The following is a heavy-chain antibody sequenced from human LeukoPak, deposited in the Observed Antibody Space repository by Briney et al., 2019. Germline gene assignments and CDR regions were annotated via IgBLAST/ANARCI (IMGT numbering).Heavy chain of an antibody. J-gene: IGHJ4*02. CDR3: ARHAVVGATTECFDY. CDR1: VGSMCITY. Sequence: LAFIRSVCVGSMCITYWSLIRQPPVWGREWIVYIDYTGNTNYNPALKRRVTISVDTSKNQFSLKLNSVTAADTAVYYCARHAVVGATTECFDYWGQGTLVTVSS. D-gene: IGHD1-26*01. V-gene: IGHV4-59*08. CDR2: IDYTGNT.